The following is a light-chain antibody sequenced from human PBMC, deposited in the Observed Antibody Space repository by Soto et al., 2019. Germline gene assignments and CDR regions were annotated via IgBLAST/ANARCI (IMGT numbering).Light chain of an antibody. CDR3: QQYNNWPRT. Sequence: EIVLTQSPATLSLSPGERATLSCRASQSVSGYLAWYQQKPGQAPSLLIYGASSRATGIPDRFSGSGSGTEFTLTICSLQSEDFAVYYCQQYNNWPRTFGQGTKVDIK. V-gene: IGKV3D-15*01. CDR2: GAS. CDR1: QSVSGY. J-gene: IGKJ1*01.